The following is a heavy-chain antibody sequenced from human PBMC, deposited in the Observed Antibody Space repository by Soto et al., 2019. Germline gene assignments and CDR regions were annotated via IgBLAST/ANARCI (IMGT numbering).Heavy chain of an antibody. CDR2: IYYSGST. D-gene: IGHD6-19*01. J-gene: IGHJ1*01. CDR1: GGSISSGDYY. CDR3: ARGPPYTTGWTLY. V-gene: IGHV4-30-4*01. Sequence: SETLSLTCTVSGGSISSGDYYWSWIRQPPGKGLEWIGYIYYSGSTYYNPSLKSRVTISVDTSKNQFSLKLSSVTAADTAVYYCARGPPYTTGWTLYWGQGTQVTVSS.